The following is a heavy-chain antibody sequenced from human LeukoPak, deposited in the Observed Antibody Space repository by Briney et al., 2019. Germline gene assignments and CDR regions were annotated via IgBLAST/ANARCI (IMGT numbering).Heavy chain of an antibody. Sequence: PGGSLRLSCAASGFTFSDYYMSWIRQAPGEGLEWVSYISSSGSTIYYADSVKGRFTISRDNAKNSLYLQMNSLRAEDTAVYYCARDYDILTGYYGFDYWGQGTLVTVSS. V-gene: IGHV3-11*01. CDR3: ARDYDILTGYYGFDY. J-gene: IGHJ4*02. CDR2: ISSSGSTI. CDR1: GFTFSDYY. D-gene: IGHD3-9*01.